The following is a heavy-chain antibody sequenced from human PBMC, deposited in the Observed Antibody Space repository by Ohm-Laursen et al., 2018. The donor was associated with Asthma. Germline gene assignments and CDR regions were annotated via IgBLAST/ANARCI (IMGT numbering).Heavy chain of an antibody. CDR2: IYYSGTT. V-gene: IGHV4-59*01. CDR1: GGSINSYY. CDR3: ARFGGWSGYSYYYYGMDV. D-gene: IGHD3-3*01. J-gene: IGHJ6*02. Sequence: SETLSLTCTVSGGSINSYYWSWIRQPPGKGLEWIGYIYYSGTTNYNPSLKSRVTISVDTSKNQFSLRLNSVTAADTAVYYCARFGGWSGYSYYYYGMDVWGQGTTVTVSS.